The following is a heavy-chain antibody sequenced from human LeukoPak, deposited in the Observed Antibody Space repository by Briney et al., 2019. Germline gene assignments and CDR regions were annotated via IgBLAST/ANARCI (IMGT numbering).Heavy chain of an antibody. J-gene: IGHJ4*02. CDR1: GYTFTSYA. V-gene: IGHV1-3*01. CDR3: ARADDGWNIIDY. D-gene: IGHD1/OR15-1a*01. CDR2: INAGNGNT. Sequence: ASVKVSCKASGYTFTSYAMHWVRQAPGQRLEWMGWINAGNGNTKYSQKFQGRVTITRDTSASTAYMELSSLRSEDTAVYYCARADDGWNIIDYWGQGTLVTVSS.